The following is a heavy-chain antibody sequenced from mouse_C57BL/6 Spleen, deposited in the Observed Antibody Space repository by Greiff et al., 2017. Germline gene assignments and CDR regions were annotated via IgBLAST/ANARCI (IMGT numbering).Heavy chain of an antibody. CDR2: IDPSDSYT. Sequence: QVQLQQPGAELVKPGASVKLSCKASGYPFTSYWMPWVKQRPGQGLEWIGEIDPSDSYTNYNQKFTGKATLTVDTSSSTAYMQLSSLTSEDSAVYYCAREGITAVVYWGQGTTLTVSS. CDR3: AREGITAVVY. J-gene: IGHJ2*01. CDR1: GYPFTSYW. V-gene: IGHV1-50*01. D-gene: IGHD1-1*01.